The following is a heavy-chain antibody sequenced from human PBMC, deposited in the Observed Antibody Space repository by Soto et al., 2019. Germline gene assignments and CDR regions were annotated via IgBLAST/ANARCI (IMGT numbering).Heavy chain of an antibody. Sequence: QEELVQSGAEVKKPGSSVNVSCKASGGTFASYSITWVRQAPGQRLEWMGEIIPLLKTVNYAQKFQGRVTITGDRSTSTVYMALSRLRSDDTAVYYCARDPVDLFGYMDVWGHVTTVTVS. V-gene: IGHV1-69*06. CDR2: IIPLLKTV. CDR1: GGTFASYS. J-gene: IGHJ6*02. CDR3: ARDPVDLFGYMDV. D-gene: IGHD6-25*01.